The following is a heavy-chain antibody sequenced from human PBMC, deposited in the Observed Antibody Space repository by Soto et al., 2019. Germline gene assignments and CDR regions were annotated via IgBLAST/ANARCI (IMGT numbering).Heavy chain of an antibody. D-gene: IGHD2-2*01. V-gene: IGHV4-34*01. Sequence: SETLSFTCAVYGGSFSGYYWSWIRQPPGKGLEWIGEINHSGSTNYNPSLKSRVTISVDTSKNQFSLKLSSVTAADTAVYYCARGLSLCSSTSCLSQYGYWGQGTLVTVSS. CDR1: GGSFSGYY. CDR2: INHSGST. CDR3: ARGLSLCSSTSCLSQYGY. J-gene: IGHJ4*02.